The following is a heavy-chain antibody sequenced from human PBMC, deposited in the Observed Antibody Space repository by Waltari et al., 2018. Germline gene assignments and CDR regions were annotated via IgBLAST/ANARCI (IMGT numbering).Heavy chain of an antibody. J-gene: IGHJ6*02. CDR1: SGSISSDS. Sequence: QVQLHESGPGLVKPSETLSLTRTVSSGSISSDSWSWSRQPPGTGLEWIGNIFDSGNTNYNPSLKSRVTISLDTSKNQISLKLNSVTAADTAVYYCARHITFSYDFFAMDVWGQGTTVIVSS. D-gene: IGHD3-16*01. V-gene: IGHV4-59*08. CDR3: ARHITFSYDFFAMDV. CDR2: IFDSGNT.